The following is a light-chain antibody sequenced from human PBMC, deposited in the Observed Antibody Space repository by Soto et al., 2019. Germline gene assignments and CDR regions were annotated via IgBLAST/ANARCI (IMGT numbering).Light chain of an antibody. J-gene: IGLJ3*02. CDR1: SSDIGNYNY. Sequence: QSALTQPPSASGSPGQSVTISCTGTSSDIGNYNYVSWYQQHPGKAPKLMIYEVNKRPSGVPDRFSGSKSGNTASLTVSGLKVEDEADYYCSSYAGSNNVVFGGGTKLTVL. V-gene: IGLV2-8*01. CDR2: EVN. CDR3: SSYAGSNNVV.